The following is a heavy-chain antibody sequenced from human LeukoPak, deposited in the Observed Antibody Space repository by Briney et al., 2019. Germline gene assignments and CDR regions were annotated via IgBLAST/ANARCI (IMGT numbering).Heavy chain of an antibody. D-gene: IGHD4-17*01. CDR3: ARSYGDYEYNWFDP. J-gene: IGHJ5*02. V-gene: IGHV4-39*07. CDR1: GGSVSSGSYY. CDR2: INHSGST. Sequence: SETLSLTCTVSGGSVSSGSYYWSWIRQPPGKGLEWIGEINHSGSTNYNPSLKSRVTISVDTSKNQFSLKLSSVTAADTAVYYCARSYGDYEYNWFDPWGQGTLVTVSS.